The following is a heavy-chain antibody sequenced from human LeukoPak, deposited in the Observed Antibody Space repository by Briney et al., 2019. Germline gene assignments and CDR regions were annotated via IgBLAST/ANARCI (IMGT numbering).Heavy chain of an antibody. Sequence: SETLSLTCTVSGGSISSYYWSWIRQPPGKGLEWIGYIYYSGSTNYNPSLKSRVTISVDTSKNQFSLKLSSVTAADTAVYYCARDPPYSSGWSDWGQGTLVTVSS. J-gene: IGHJ4*02. CDR3: ARDPPYSSGWSD. CDR2: IYYSGST. CDR1: GGSISSYY. V-gene: IGHV4-59*01. D-gene: IGHD6-19*01.